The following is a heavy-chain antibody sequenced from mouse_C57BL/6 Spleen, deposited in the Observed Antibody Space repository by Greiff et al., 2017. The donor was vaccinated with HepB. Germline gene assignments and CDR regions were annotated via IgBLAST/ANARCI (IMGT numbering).Heavy chain of an antibody. V-gene: IGHV1-26*01. J-gene: IGHJ1*03. D-gene: IGHD1-1*01. CDR1: GYTFTDYY. Sequence: VQLQQSGPELVKPGASVKISCKASGYTFTDYYMNWVKQSHGKSLEWIGDINPNNGGTSYNQKFKGKATLTVDKSSSTAYMELRSLTSEDSAVYYCARGFYYYGSSYGYFDVWGTGTTVTVSS. CDR2: INPNNGGT. CDR3: ARGFYYYGSSYGYFDV.